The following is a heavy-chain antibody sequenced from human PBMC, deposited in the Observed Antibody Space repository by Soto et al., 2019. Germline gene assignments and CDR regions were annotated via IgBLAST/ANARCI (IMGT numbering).Heavy chain of an antibody. CDR2: IYSGGST. V-gene: IGHV3-66*01. J-gene: IGHJ4*02. CDR3: ARDPYY. Sequence: EVQLVESGGGLVQPGGSLRLLCAVSGFTVSSNYMSWVRQAPGKGLEWVSVIYSGGSTYYADSVKGRFTISRDNSKNTLDLEMNSLRAEDTAVYYCARDPYYWGQGTLVTVSS. CDR1: GFTVSSNY.